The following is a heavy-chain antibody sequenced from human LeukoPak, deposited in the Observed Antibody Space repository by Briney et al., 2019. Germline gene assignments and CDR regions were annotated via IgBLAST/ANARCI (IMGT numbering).Heavy chain of an antibody. V-gene: IGHV3-30-3*01. J-gene: IGHJ4*02. D-gene: IGHD1-14*01. CDR1: GFTFSNYA. CDR3: ARDGLETTIDY. CDR2: ISYGGSNN. Sequence: GGSLRLSCAASGFTFSNYAMHWVRQAPGKGLEWVAVISYGGSNNYYADSVKGRFTISRDNSKNTLYLQMNSLRTEDTAVYYCARDGLETTIDYWGQGTLVTVSS.